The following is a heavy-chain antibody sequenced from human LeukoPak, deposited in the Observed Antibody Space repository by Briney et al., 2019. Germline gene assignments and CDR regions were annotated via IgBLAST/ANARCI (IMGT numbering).Heavy chain of an antibody. Sequence: SETLSLTCTVSGASVNSGSYYWNWIRQPAGKGLEWIGRVYTSGSTNYNPSLKSRITISVDTSKNQFSLRLSSVTAADTAVYYCARVLRGVNWLDPWGQGFLVTVSS. J-gene: IGHJ5*02. CDR3: ARVLRGVNWLDP. CDR2: VYTSGST. CDR1: GASVNSGSYY. V-gene: IGHV4-61*02. D-gene: IGHD3-10*01.